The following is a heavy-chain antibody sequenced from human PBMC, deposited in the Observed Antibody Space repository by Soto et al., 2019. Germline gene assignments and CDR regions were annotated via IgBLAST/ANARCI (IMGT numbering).Heavy chain of an antibody. CDR2: ISGSGGST. D-gene: IGHD3-22*01. V-gene: IGHV3-23*01. CDR1: GFTFSSYA. CDR3: AKGISSGYPDWYYYYGMDV. J-gene: IGHJ6*02. Sequence: PGGSPRLSCAASGFTFSSYAMSWVRQAPGKGLEWVSAISGSGGSTYYADSVKGRFTISRDNSKNSLYLQMNSLRTEDTALYYCAKGISSGYPDWYYYYGMDVWGQGTTVTVSS.